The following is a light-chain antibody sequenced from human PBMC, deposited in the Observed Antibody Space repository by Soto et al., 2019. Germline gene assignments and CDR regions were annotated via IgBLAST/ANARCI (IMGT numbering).Light chain of an antibody. Sequence: DIQMTQSPSTLSASVGDRVTISCRASQSISTWLAWYQQKPGKAPKLLIYKASSLESGVPSRFSGSGSGTELTLTISSLQPDDFATYYCQQYNSSSNTFGQGTKLEIK. V-gene: IGKV1-5*03. J-gene: IGKJ2*01. CDR1: QSISTW. CDR2: KAS. CDR3: QQYNSSSNT.